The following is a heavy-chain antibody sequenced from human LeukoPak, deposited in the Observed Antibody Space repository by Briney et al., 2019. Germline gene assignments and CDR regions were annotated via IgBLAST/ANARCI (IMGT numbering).Heavy chain of an antibody. V-gene: IGHV3-33*01. J-gene: IGHJ4*02. Sequence: GGSLRLSCAASGFTFSSYGMHWVRQAPGKGLEWVAVIWYDGSNKYYADSVKGRFTISRDNSKNTLYLQMNSLRAEDTAVYYCARVGAALYDYFEYWGQGTLVTVSS. CDR3: ARVGAALYDYFEY. D-gene: IGHD2-15*01. CDR2: IWYDGSNK. CDR1: GFTFSSYG.